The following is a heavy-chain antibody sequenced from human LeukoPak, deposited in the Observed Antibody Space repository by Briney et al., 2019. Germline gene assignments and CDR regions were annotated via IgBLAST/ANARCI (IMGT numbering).Heavy chain of an antibody. J-gene: IGHJ4*02. V-gene: IGHV3-21*01. Sequence: GGSLRLSCAASGFTFSTYDMNWIRQAPGKGLEWVSSISSRSSPIYYADSVKGRFTISRDNAKSSLYLQMNSLRAEDTAVYWCARDYIAYDPLDYWGQGTLVTVSS. CDR1: GFTFSTYD. CDR3: ARDYIAYDPLDY. D-gene: IGHD3-3*01. CDR2: ISSRSSPI.